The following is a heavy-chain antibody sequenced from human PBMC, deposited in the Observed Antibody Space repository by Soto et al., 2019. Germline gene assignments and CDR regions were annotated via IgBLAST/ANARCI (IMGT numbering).Heavy chain of an antibody. CDR3: AREPAAERSFDY. CDR1: GGTFSSYT. J-gene: IGHJ4*02. CDR2: LIAILGIA. D-gene: IGHD6-25*01. Sequence: QVQLVQSGAEVEKPGSSVKVSCKTSGGTFSSYTIRWVRQAPGQGLEWMGRLIAILGIANYAQNFQARVTIPADKATNTAYMDLSSLRSEDTAVYYCAREPAAERSFDYWGQGTLVTV. V-gene: IGHV1-69*08.